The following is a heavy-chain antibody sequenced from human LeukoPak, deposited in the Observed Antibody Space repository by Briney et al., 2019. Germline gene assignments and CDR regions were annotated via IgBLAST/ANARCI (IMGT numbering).Heavy chain of an antibody. Sequence: GGSVTLLCAPSWFTVSIQYMRWVRQAAGGGLEWVSVIYSSSRTYYADAVTGRFSIPSDNSKHTLNHQMNSLRPEGTAVYYCARGGGVQYYFDYWGQGTLVTVPS. D-gene: IGHD2-8*02. CDR3: ARGGGVQYYFDY. CDR2: IYSSSRT. CDR1: WFTVSIQY. J-gene: IGHJ4*02. V-gene: IGHV3-53*01.